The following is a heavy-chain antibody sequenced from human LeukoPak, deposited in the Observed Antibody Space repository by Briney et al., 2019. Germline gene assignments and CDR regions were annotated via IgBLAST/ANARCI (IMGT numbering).Heavy chain of an antibody. D-gene: IGHD1-26*01. CDR3: ARDPLVGATRWFDP. CDR2: IYHSGST. V-gene: IGHV4-38-2*02. J-gene: IGHJ5*02. Sequence: SETLSLTCTVSGYSISSGYYWGWIRQPPGKGLEWIGSIYHSGSTYYNPSLKSRVTISVDTSKSQFSLKLSSVTAADTAVYYCARDPLVGATRWFDPWGQGTLVTVSS. CDR1: GYSISSGYY.